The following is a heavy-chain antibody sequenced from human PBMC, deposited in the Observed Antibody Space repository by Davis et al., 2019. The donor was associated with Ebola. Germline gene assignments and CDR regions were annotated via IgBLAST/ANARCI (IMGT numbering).Heavy chain of an antibody. J-gene: IGHJ2*01. CDR2: IYGGGST. CDR3: ARLSGLFSSSSGALYFDL. Sequence: SETLSLTCIVSGGSITSYYWSWIRQPAGRGLEWIGRIYGGGSTTYNPSLESRVTMSVDRSKNQFSLKLTSVTAADTAVYFCARLSGLFSSSSGALYFDLWGRGTLVSVSS. V-gene: IGHV4-4*07. CDR1: GGSITSYY. D-gene: IGHD6-6*01.